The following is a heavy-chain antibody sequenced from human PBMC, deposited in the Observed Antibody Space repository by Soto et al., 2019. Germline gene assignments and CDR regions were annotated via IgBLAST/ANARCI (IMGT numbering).Heavy chain of an antibody. CDR3: ARDTGGAAYSSGWYGY. CDR2: ISSSSSTI. CDR1: GFTFSSYS. D-gene: IGHD6-19*01. V-gene: IGHV3-48*01. J-gene: IGHJ4*02. Sequence: PGGSLRLSCAASGFTFSSYSMNWVRQAPGKGLEWVSYISSSSSTIYYADSVKGRFTISRDNAKNSLYLQMNSLRAEDTAVYYCARDTGGAAYSSGWYGYWGQGTLVTVS.